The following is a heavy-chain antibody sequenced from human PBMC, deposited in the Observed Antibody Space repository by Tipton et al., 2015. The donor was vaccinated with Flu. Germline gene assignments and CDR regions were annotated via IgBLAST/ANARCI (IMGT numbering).Heavy chain of an antibody. V-gene: IGHV3-48*03. Sequence: VQSGGSLRVSCAASGFSFSSYEMNWVRQAPGQGLEWLSYISSSGNTIYYADSVKGRFTMSRDNSKNTLYLQMNSLRDEDTAVYYCARIGCSGNNCKPYHYYPMDVWGQGTTVTVSS. J-gene: IGHJ6*02. CDR1: GFSFSSYE. CDR2: ISSSGNTI. D-gene: IGHD3-22*01. CDR3: ARIGCSGNNCKPYHYYPMDV.